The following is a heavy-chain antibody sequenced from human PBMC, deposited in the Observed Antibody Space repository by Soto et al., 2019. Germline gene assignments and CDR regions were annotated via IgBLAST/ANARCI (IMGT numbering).Heavy chain of an antibody. CDR3: ARALPDYGDSNWFDP. D-gene: IGHD4-17*01. J-gene: IGHJ5*02. V-gene: IGHV4-30-4*01. Sequence: QVQLQESGPGLVKPSQTLSLTCTVSGGSISSGDYYWSWIRQPPGKGLEWIGYIYYSGSTYYNPSLKSRVTISVDTSKNQFSLKLRSVTAADTAVYYCARALPDYGDSNWFDPWGQGTLVTVSS. CDR2: IYYSGST. CDR1: GGSISSGDYY.